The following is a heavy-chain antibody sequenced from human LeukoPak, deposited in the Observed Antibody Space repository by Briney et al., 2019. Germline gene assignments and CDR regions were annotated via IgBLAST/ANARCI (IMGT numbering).Heavy chain of an antibody. Sequence: PSETLSLTCTVSGGSVSSSSHYWAWIRQPPGKGLEWIGSINYSGSTYYNPSLKSRITISVDTSKNQFSLKLSSVTAADMAVYYCVREHSSSADYWGQGTLVTVSS. CDR3: VREHSSSADY. J-gene: IGHJ4*02. CDR2: INYSGST. D-gene: IGHD6-6*01. CDR1: GGSVSSSSHY. V-gene: IGHV4-39*07.